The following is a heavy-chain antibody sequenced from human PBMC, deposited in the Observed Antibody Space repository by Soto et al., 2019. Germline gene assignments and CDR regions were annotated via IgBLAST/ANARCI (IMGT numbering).Heavy chain of an antibody. J-gene: IGHJ4*02. CDR3: ARAQGRYFDY. Sequence: EVQLLESGGGLVQPGGSLRLSCAASGFTFSSYAMSWVRQAPGKGLEWVSTISGSGGSTYYADSVKGRFTISRDNSKNPLYLQMNSLRAEDTAVYYCARAQGRYFDYWGQGTLVTVSS. CDR2: ISGSGGST. CDR1: GFTFSSYA. V-gene: IGHV3-23*01. D-gene: IGHD3-16*01.